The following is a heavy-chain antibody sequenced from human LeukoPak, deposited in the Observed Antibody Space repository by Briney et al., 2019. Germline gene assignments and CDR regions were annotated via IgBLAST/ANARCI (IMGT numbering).Heavy chain of an antibody. J-gene: IGHJ5*02. D-gene: IGHD1-26*01. Sequence: TSETLSLTCAVYGGSFSGYYWSGIRQPPRKGLEWIGEINHSGSTNYNPSLKSRVTISVDTSKNQFSLKLSSVTAADTAVYYCARGSKMLGYNWFDPWGQGTLVTVSS. CDR1: GGSFSGYY. V-gene: IGHV4-34*01. CDR2: INHSGST. CDR3: ARGSKMLGYNWFDP.